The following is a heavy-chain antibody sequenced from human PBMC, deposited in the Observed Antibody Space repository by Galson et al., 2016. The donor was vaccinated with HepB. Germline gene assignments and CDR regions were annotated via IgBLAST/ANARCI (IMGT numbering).Heavy chain of an antibody. J-gene: IGHJ4*02. CDR2: IWYDGGNK. CDR3: VRYRLDTALDY. Sequence: SLRLSCAASGITFSSYGMHWVRQAPGKGLEWVAVIWYDGGNKYYADSVKGRLTISRDNAKNSLFLQMNSLRADDTAVYYCVRYRLDTALDYWGQGTLVTVSS. V-gene: IGHV3-33*03. CDR1: GITFSSYG. D-gene: IGHD5-18*01.